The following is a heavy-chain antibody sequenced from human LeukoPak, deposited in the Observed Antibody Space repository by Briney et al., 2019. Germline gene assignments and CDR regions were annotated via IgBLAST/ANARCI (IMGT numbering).Heavy chain of an antibody. Sequence: GGSLRLSCVASGFTFSTYSMTWVRQAPGKGLEWVSAISGSGGNTYYADSVKGRFTISRDNSKNTLYLQMNSLRAEDTALYYCAKGRAAAYYFDYWGQGTLVTVSS. J-gene: IGHJ4*02. CDR2: ISGSGGNT. V-gene: IGHV3-23*01. D-gene: IGHD6-13*01. CDR1: GFTFSTYS. CDR3: AKGRAAAYYFDY.